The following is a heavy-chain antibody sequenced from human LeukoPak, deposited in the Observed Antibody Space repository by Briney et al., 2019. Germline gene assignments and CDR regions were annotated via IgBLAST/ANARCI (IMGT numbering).Heavy chain of an antibody. CDR1: GFTSSSYS. J-gene: IGHJ4*02. Sequence: GGSLRLSCAASGFTSSSYSMNRVRQAPGKGLEWVSSISSSSSYIYYADSVKGRFTISRDNAKNSLYLQMNSLRAEDTAVYYCARVWLGGSGSYYNPFDYWGQGTLVTVSS. D-gene: IGHD3-10*01. V-gene: IGHV3-21*01. CDR3: ARVWLGGSGSYYNPFDY. CDR2: ISSSSSYI.